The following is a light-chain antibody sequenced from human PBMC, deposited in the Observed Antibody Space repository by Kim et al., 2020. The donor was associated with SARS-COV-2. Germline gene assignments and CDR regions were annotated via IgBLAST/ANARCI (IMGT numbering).Light chain of an antibody. CDR2: SNN. Sequence: PGQRGTISCSGGSANVGSNTVNWYQQLPGTAPKLLIYSNNQRPSGVPDRFSGSKSGTSASMAISGLQSEDEADYYCAAWDDSLNVVFGGGTQLTVL. CDR1: SANVGSNT. CDR3: AAWDDSLNVV. J-gene: IGLJ2*01. V-gene: IGLV1-44*01.